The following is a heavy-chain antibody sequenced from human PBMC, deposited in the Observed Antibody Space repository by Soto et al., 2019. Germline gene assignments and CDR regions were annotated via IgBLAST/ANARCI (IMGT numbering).Heavy chain of an antibody. CDR1: GFTFRTYA. V-gene: IGHV3-23*01. CDR3: AKDGYDSSSDLYYCDY. Sequence: EVQLLESGGGLVQPGGSLRLACAASGFTFRTYAMSWVRQTPGKGLEWVSAIRGSPISTYYADSVKGRFTSSRDNSKKTLFLQMSSLRAEDTAVYYCAKDGYDSSSDLYYCDYWGQGTLVTVSS. J-gene: IGHJ4*02. D-gene: IGHD3-22*01. CDR2: IRGSPIST.